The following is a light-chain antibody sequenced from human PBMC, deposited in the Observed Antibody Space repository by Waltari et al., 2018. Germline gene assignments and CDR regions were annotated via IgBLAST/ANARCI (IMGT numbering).Light chain of an antibody. Sequence: SYVLTQPPSVSVAPGQTARLTCGGNNIESNHVHWYQQKPGQAPVLVIYDDSDRPSGIPERFAGSNSGNTATLIISRVEAGDEADFYCQVWDKSSDPSFGGGTKVTVL. CDR1: NIESNH. CDR3: QVWDKSSDPS. CDR2: DDS. J-gene: IGLJ3*02. V-gene: IGLV3-21*02.